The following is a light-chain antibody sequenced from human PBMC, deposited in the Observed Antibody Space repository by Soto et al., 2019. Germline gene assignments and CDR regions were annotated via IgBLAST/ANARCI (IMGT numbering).Light chain of an antibody. CDR1: QSVSSN. CDR3: PQYNNWWT. V-gene: IGKV3-15*01. J-gene: IGKJ1*01. Sequence: EIVMTQSPATLSVSPGERATLSCRASQSVSSNLAWYQQKPGQAPRLLIYGASTRATGIPARFSGSGSGTEFTLNISSLQSEDFALYYCPQYNNWWTFGQGTKVEIK. CDR2: GAS.